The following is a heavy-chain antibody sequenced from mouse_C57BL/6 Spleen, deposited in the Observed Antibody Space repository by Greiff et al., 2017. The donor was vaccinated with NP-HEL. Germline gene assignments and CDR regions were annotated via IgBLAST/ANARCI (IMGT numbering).Heavy chain of an antibody. CDR2: INPNNGGT. CDR1: GYTFTDYY. Sequence: VQLQQSGPELVKPGASVKISCKASGYTFTDYYMNWVKQSHGKSLEWIGDINPNNGGTSYNQKFKGKATLTVDKSSSTAYMELRSLTSEDSAVYYCARSGTTTEVWGTGTTVTVSS. D-gene: IGHD1-1*01. J-gene: IGHJ1*03. V-gene: IGHV1-26*01. CDR3: ARSGTTTEV.